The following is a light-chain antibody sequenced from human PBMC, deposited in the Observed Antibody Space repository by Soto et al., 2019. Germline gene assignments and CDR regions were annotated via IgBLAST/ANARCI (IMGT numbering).Light chain of an antibody. CDR3: QSYDSRLSEV. V-gene: IGLV1-40*01. Sequence: QSALTQPPSVSGAPGQRVTISCTGSSSNIGAGYDVHWYQQLPGTAPKLLIYGNSNRPSGVPDRFSGSKSGTSASLAITGLQAEDEADYYCQSYDSRLSEVFGTGTQVTVL. CDR1: SSNIGAGYD. CDR2: GNS. J-gene: IGLJ1*01.